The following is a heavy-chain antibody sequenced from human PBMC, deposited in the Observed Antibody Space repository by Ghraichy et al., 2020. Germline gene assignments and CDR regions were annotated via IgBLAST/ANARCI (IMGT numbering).Heavy chain of an antibody. D-gene: IGHD3-16*01. CDR3: ARKAGGSYARGFDL. CDR2: IYSSGSA. CDR1: GYSISTTNW. J-gene: IGHJ3*01. Sequence: ESLNISCAVSGYSISTTNWWAWIRQTPGKGLEWIGYIYSSGSAHYNPSLKSRVTMSVETSKNQYSLQMTPVTSEDAAVYYCARKAGGSYARGFDLWGQGTKVTVSS. V-gene: IGHV4-28*01.